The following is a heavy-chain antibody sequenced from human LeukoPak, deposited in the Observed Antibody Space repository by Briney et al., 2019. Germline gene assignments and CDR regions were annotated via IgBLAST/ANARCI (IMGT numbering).Heavy chain of an antibody. D-gene: IGHD3-10*01. CDR1: GYTFTNYD. CDR2: MNPNSGNT. Sequence: ASVKVSCKASGYTFTNYDINWVRQATGQGLEWMGWMNPNSGNTGYAQTFQGRVTMTRNTSISTAYMELSSLKSDDTAVYYCARGFPPLGRGVYYWGQGTLVTVSS. CDR3: ARGFPPLGRGVYY. J-gene: IGHJ4*02. V-gene: IGHV1-8*01.